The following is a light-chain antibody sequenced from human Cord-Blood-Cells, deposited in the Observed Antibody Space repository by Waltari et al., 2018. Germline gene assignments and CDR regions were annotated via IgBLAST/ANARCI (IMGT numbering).Light chain of an antibody. V-gene: IGKV1-39*01. CDR1: QSISSY. CDR3: QQSYSTVLT. Sequence: DIQMTQSPSSLSASVGDRVTITCRASQSISSYLNWYQQKPGKAPKLLIYAASSLQSGVPSRFSGSGSGTDFTLTSSSLQPEDFATYYCQQSYSTVLTFGGGTKVEIK. J-gene: IGKJ4*01. CDR2: AAS.